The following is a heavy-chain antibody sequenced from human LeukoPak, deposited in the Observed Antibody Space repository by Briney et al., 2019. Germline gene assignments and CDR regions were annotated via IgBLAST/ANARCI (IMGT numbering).Heavy chain of an antibody. D-gene: IGHD6-19*01. CDR3: ARGPSLAVAGTQSHY. J-gene: IGHJ4*02. Sequence: ASVKVSCKASGYTFTSYDINWVRQATGQGLEWVGWMNPNSGNTGYAQKFQGRVTMTRNTSISTAYMEPSSLRSEDTAVYYCARGPSLAVAGTQSHYWGQGTLVTVSS. CDR1: GYTFTSYD. CDR2: MNPNSGNT. V-gene: IGHV1-8*01.